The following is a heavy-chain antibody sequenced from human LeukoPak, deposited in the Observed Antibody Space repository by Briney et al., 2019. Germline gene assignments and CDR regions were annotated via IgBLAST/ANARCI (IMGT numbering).Heavy chain of an antibody. Sequence: GGSLRLSCAASGFTFSSYAMSWVRQAPGKGLEWVSAISGSGGSTYYVDSVKGRFTISRDNSKNTLYLQMNSLRAEDTAVYYCAKVPGGYCSGGSCYLDYFDYWGQGTLVTVSS. J-gene: IGHJ4*02. CDR3: AKVPGGYCSGGSCYLDYFDY. CDR1: GFTFSSYA. D-gene: IGHD2-15*01. V-gene: IGHV3-23*01. CDR2: ISGSGGST.